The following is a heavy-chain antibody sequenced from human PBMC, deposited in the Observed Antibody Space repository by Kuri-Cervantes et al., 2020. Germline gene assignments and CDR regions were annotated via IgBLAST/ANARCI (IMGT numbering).Heavy chain of an antibody. D-gene: IGHD3-10*01. Sequence: GESLKISCAASGFTFSSYEMNWVRQAPGKGLEWVAVISYDGSNKYYADSVKGRFTISRDNSKNTLYLQMNSLRAEDTAVYYCARDGRVRGVYGTDVWGQGTTVTVSS. J-gene: IGHJ6*02. CDR3: ARDGRVRGVYGTDV. V-gene: IGHV3-30*14. CDR2: ISYDGSNK. CDR1: GFTFSSYE.